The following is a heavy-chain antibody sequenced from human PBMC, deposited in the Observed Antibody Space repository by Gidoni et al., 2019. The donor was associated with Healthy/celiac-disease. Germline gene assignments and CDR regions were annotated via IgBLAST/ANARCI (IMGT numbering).Heavy chain of an antibody. CDR3: AKGSVPITMVRGVDY. V-gene: IGHV3-30*18. D-gene: IGHD3-10*01. CDR1: GFTFSSYG. J-gene: IGHJ4*02. CDR2: ISYDGSNK. Sequence: QVQLVESGGGVVQPGRSLRLSCAASGFTFSSYGMHWVRQAPGKGLEWVAVISYDGSNKYYADSVKGRFTISRDNSKNTLYLQMNSLRAEDTAVYYCAKGSVPITMVRGVDYWGQGTLVTVSS.